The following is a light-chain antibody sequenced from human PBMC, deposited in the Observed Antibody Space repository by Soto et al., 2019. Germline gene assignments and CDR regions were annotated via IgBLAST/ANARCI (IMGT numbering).Light chain of an antibody. V-gene: IGLV2-14*02. CDR2: EVN. J-gene: IGLJ2*01. Sequence: QSALTQPASVSGSPGQSITISCTGTSSNVGSYKLVSWYQQHPGKAPKLMIFEVNKRPSGVSNRFSGSKSGNTASLTISGLQAVDEADYYCSSNTPTWIFGGGTKLTVL. CDR3: SSNTPTWI. CDR1: SSNVGSYKL.